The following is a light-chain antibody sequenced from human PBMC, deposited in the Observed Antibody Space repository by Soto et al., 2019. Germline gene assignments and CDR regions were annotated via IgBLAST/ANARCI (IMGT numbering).Light chain of an antibody. V-gene: IGKV3D-7*01. CDR2: GVS. J-gene: IGKJ4*01. Sequence: EIVMTQSPATLSLSPGERATLSCRASQSVSSTSLAWYQQKPGQPPRLLIYGVSTRATGVPARFSGSGSETDFSLTISSLQIEDFALYYCQQSNNWPPLTFGGGTKVDI. CDR3: QQSNNWPPLT. CDR1: QSVSSTS.